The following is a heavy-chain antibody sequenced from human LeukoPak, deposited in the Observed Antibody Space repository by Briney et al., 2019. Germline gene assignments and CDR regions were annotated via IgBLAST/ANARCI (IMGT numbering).Heavy chain of an antibody. CDR1: GGSITTYY. CDR2: IYYSGST. CDR3: ARSPGRFCSGGSCYSSHYFDY. D-gene: IGHD2-15*01. J-gene: IGHJ4*02. V-gene: IGHV4-59*01. Sequence: TSETLSLTCTVSGGSITTYYWSWIRQTPEKGLECIGYIYYSGSTNYNPSLKSRVTISVDTSKNQFSLKLSSVTAADTAVYYCARSPGRFCSGGSCYSSHYFDYWGQGTLVTVSS.